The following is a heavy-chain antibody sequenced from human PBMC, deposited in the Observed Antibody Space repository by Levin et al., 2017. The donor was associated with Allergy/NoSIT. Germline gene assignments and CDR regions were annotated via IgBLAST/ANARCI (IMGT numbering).Heavy chain of an antibody. J-gene: IGHJ4*02. CDR1: EFTFSRYS. D-gene: IGHD6-6*01. Sequence: GGSLRLSCAASEFTFSRYSFNWVRQAPGKGLEWLSYISGSGDTTYYADSVKGRFTISRDNAKNSVYLQMNSLRDEDTAVYYCERDGYSTSPRPDYCDYWGQGTLVTVSS. CDR3: ERDGYSTSPRPDYCDY. V-gene: IGHV3-48*02. CDR2: ISGSGDTT.